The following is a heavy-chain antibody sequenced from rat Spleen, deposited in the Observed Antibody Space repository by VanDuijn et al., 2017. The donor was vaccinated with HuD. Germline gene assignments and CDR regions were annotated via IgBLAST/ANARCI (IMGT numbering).Heavy chain of an antibody. D-gene: IGHD1-6*01. V-gene: IGHV5-7*01. CDR2: ISSGGGGT. J-gene: IGHJ4*01. CDR3: TRAMYTTDYYYAKGYYVMDA. Sequence: EVQLVESGGGLVQPGRSLKLSCEASGFTFSDYNMAWVRQAPKKGLEWVASISSGGGGTYYPDAVKGRFTISRDNAKSTLYLEMNSLGSEDTATYYCTRAMYTTDYYYAKGYYVMDAWGQGASVTVSS. CDR1: GFTFSDYN.